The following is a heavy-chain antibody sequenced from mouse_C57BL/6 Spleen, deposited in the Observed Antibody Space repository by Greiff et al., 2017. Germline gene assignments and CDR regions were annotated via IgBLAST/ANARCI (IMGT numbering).Heavy chain of an antibody. D-gene: IGHD4-1*01. Sequence: QVQLQQSGAELARPGASVKMSCKASGYTFTSYTMHWVKQRPGQGLEWIGYINPSSGYTKYNQKFKDKATLTADKSSSTAYMQLSSLTSEDSAVYYCARSRTGRPYFDYWGQGTTLTVSS. V-gene: IGHV1-4*01. J-gene: IGHJ2*01. CDR3: ARSRTGRPYFDY. CDR1: GYTFTSYT. CDR2: INPSSGYT.